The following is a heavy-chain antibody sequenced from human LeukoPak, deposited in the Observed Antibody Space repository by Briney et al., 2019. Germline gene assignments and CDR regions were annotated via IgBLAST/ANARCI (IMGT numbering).Heavy chain of an antibody. CDR3: ARGGNYYGSGSYDY. J-gene: IGHJ4*02. CDR1: GGSISSYY. V-gene: IGHV4-59*01. D-gene: IGHD3-10*01. Sequence: KPSETLSLTCTVSGGSISSYYWSWIRQPPGKGLEWIGYIYYSGSTNYNPSLKSRVTISVDTSKNQFSLKLSSVTAADTAVYYCARGGNYYGSGSYDYWGQGILVTVSS. CDR2: IYYSGST.